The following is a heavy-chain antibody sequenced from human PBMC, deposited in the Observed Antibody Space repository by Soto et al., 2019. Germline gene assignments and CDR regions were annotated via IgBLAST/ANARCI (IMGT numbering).Heavy chain of an antibody. V-gene: IGHV4-39*01. D-gene: IGHD3-9*01. J-gene: IGHJ4*02. CDR1: GGYVNSSSYY. Sequence: SETLSLTCTASGGYVNSSSYYWGWVRQPPGKGLEWIGSVYYSGSTYYNPSLESRVTISVDKSKNQFSLKLMSLSAADTAVYYCGRLEGLATISYYFDYWGQGALVTVS. CDR2: VYYSGST. CDR3: GRLEGLATISYYFDY.